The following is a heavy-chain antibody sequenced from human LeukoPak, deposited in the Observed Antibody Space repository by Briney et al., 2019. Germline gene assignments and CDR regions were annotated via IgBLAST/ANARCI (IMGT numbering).Heavy chain of an antibody. D-gene: IGHD6-13*01. CDR2: IYPGDSDA. CDR1: GYSFTTYW. V-gene: IGHV5-51*01. J-gene: IGHJ4*02. CDR3: ARQFSSSWYFFDY. Sequence: GESLKISCKGSGYSFTTYWIGWVRQMPGKGLEWMGIIYPGDSDARYSPSFQGQVTISADKSITTAYLQWTSLKASDTAMYYCARQFSSSWYFFDYWGQGTLVTVSS.